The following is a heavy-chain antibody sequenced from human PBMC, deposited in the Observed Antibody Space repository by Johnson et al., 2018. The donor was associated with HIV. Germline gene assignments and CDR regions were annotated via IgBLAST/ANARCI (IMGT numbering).Heavy chain of an antibody. CDR3: ALGGSWYAFDI. CDR1: GFTFDDYG. V-gene: IGHV3-66*01. Sequence: VQLVESGGGVVRPGGSLRLSCAASGFTFDDYGMSWVRQAPGKGLEWVSVIYSGGSTYYADPVKGRFTISRDNSKNTLYLPMNSLRAEDTAVYYCALGGSWYAFDIWGQGTMVTASS. J-gene: IGHJ3*02. CDR2: IYSGGST. D-gene: IGHD2-15*01.